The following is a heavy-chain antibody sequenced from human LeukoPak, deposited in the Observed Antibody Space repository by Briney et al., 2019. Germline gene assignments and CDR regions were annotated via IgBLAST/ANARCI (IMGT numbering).Heavy chain of an antibody. CDR2: ISADNGNT. CDR3: ARDSGSYLDY. CDR1: GYTFSSYG. Sequence: GASVKVSCKASGYTFSSYGISWVRQAPGQGLEWMGWISADNGNTNYVQKFQGRVTMTTDTSTSTAYMELRSLRSDDTAVYYCARDSGSYLDYWGQGTLVTVSS. J-gene: IGHJ4*02. V-gene: IGHV1-18*01. D-gene: IGHD1-26*01.